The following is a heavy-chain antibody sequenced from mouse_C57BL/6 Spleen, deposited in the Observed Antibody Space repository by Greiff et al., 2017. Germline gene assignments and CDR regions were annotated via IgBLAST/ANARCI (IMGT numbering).Heavy chain of an antibody. Sequence: VQGVESGPGLVQPSQSLSITCTVSGFSLTSYGVHWVRQSPGKGLEWLGVIWSGGSTDYNAAFISRLSISKDNSKSQVFFKMNSLQADDTAIFYCAITTVAARDYWGQGTSVTVSS. V-gene: IGHV2-2*01. J-gene: IGHJ4*01. CDR2: IWSGGST. D-gene: IGHD1-1*01. CDR3: AITTVAARDY. CDR1: GFSLTSYG.